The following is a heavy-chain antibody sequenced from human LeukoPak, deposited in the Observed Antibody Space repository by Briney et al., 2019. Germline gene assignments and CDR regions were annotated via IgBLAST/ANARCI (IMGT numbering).Heavy chain of an antibody. CDR1: GYTFTGYY. J-gene: IGHJ6*03. V-gene: IGHV1-2*02. D-gene: IGHD2-2*01. CDR2: INPNSGGT. CDR3: ARAGLGYCSSTSCPEDYYMDV. Sequence: ASVKVSCKASGYTFTGYYMHWVRQAPGQGPEWMGWINPNSGGTNYAQKFQGRVTMTRDTSISTAYMELSRLRSDDTAVYYCARAGLGYCSSTSCPEDYYMDVWGKGTTVTVSS.